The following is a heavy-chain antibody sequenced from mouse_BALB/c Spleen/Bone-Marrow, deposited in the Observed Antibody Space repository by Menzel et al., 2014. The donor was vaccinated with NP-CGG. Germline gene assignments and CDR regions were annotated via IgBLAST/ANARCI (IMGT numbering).Heavy chain of an antibody. CDR1: GYSITSDYA. CDR3: ARFYYYGSSYKNWYFDF. V-gene: IGHV3-2*02. CDR2: ISYSGST. J-gene: IGHJ1*01. D-gene: IGHD1-1*01. Sequence: VQLQQSGPGLVKPSQSLSLTCTVTGYSITSDYAWNWIRQFPGNELEWMGFISYSGSTSYNPSLKSRISITRDTSKNQFFLQLNSGTTEDTATYYCARFYYYGSSYKNWYFDFLGAGTTVT.